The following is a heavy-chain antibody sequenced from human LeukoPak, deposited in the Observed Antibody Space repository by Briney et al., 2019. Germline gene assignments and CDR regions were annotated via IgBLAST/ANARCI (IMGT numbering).Heavy chain of an antibody. J-gene: IGHJ5*02. CDR1: GFTFSSHW. Sequence: GGSLRLSCAASGFTFSSHWMSWVRQAPGKGLEWVANIKPDGSDKYYVDSVKGRFTISRDNAKNSLYLQMNSLRAEDTAVYYCARGSSSGNSLGPMDLWGQGTLVTVSS. CDR2: IKPDGSDK. D-gene: IGHD6-19*01. CDR3: ARGSSSGNSLGPMDL. V-gene: IGHV3-7*04.